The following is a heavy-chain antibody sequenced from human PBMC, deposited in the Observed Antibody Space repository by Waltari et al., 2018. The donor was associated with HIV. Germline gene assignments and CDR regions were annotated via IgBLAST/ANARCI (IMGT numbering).Heavy chain of an antibody. J-gene: IGHJ5*02. CDR1: GYNISSYA. Sequence: QVQLVQSGSELKKPGASVKVSCKASGYNISSYAMNWVRQAPGQGPEWMGWSNTKAGNQREDQGLTGRFGFSLDTAVSTAYRQISRLKAEETAGYYGARTHVIRGVVKLDPWGQGTRVT. D-gene: IGHD3-10*01. CDR3: ARTHVIRGVVKLDP. CDR2: SNTKAGNQ. V-gene: IGHV7-4-1*02.